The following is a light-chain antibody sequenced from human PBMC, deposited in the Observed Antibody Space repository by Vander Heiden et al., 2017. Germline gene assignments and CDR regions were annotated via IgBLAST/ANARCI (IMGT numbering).Light chain of an antibody. CDR1: CSDVGRYNY. Sequence: QSALTQPRSVSGSPGQSVTISCTGTCSDVGRYNYVSWFQQHPDEAPRLMISDVSKRPSGVPDRFSGSKSGNTASLTVSGLQAEDEADYYCCSYAGSYTFVFGTGTKITVL. CDR2: DVS. CDR3: CSYAGSYTFV. J-gene: IGLJ1*01. V-gene: IGLV2-11*01.